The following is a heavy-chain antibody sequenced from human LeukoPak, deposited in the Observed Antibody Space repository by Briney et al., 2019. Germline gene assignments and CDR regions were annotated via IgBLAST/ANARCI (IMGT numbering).Heavy chain of an antibody. CDR2: IYTSGST. J-gene: IGHJ4*02. Sequence: SETQSLTCTVSGGSISSYYWSWIRQPAGKGLEWIGRIYTSGSTNYNASLKSRVSMSVDTSKNQFSPKLSSVTAADTAVFYCARENSGSYREFDYWGQGTLVTVSS. CDR1: GGSISSYY. V-gene: IGHV4-4*07. CDR3: ARENSGSYREFDY. D-gene: IGHD1-26*01.